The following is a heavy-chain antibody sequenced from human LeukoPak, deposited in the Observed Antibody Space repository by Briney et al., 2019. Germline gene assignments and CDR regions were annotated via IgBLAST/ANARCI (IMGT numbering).Heavy chain of an antibody. CDR1: GGSFSGYY. CDR2: INHSGST. J-gene: IGHJ3*02. V-gene: IGHV4-34*01. CDR3: ASLRGHDAFDI. Sequence: PSETLSLTCAVYGGSFSGYYWSWIRQPPGKGLEWIGEINHSGSTNYNPSLKSRVTISVDTSKNQFSLKLSSVTAADTAAYYCASLRGHDAFDIWGQGTMVTVSS. D-gene: IGHD3-10*01.